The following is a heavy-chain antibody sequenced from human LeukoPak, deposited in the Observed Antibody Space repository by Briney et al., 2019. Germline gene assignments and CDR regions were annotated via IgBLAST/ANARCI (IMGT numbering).Heavy chain of an antibody. J-gene: IGHJ4*02. Sequence: GGSLRLSCAASGFIFSTYEMNWVRQAPGRGLEWVSYITTTGRTTYYADSVQGRFTMSRDNAKNSVFLQMNSLTADDTAVYYCAGKPRDGYNDGRFDFWGQGTLVTVSS. CDR2: ITTTGRTT. D-gene: IGHD5-24*01. V-gene: IGHV3-48*03. CDR3: AGKPRDGYNDGRFDF. CDR1: GFIFSTYE.